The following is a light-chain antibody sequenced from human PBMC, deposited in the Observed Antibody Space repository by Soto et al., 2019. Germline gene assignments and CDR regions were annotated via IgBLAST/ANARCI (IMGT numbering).Light chain of an antibody. Sequence: EIVLTQSPATLSLSPGERATLSCGASQRISNNYLAWYQQKPGLAPRLLIYDASNRAAGIPDRFSGSGSETDFTLTISRLEPEDFAVYYCQQFDNLITFGGGTKVEIK. V-gene: IGKV3D-20*01. CDR2: DAS. CDR1: QRISNNY. J-gene: IGKJ4*01. CDR3: QQFDNLIT.